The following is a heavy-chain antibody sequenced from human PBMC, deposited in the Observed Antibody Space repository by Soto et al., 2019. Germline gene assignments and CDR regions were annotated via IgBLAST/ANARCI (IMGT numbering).Heavy chain of an antibody. CDR2: IKQDGSEK. CDR3: ARVRRPWEVVVAATDFDY. CDR1: GFTFSSYW. D-gene: IGHD2-15*01. Sequence: EVQLVESGGGLVQPGGSLRLSCAASGFTFSSYWMSWVRQAPGKGLEWVANIKQDGSEKYYVDSVKGRFTISRDNAKNSLYLQMNSLRAEDTAVYYCARVRRPWEVVVAATDFDYCGQGTLVTVSS. J-gene: IGHJ4*02. V-gene: IGHV3-7*01.